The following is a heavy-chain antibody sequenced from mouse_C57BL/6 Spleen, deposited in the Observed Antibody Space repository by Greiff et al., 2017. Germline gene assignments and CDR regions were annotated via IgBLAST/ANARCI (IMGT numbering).Heavy chain of an antibody. D-gene: IGHD1-1*01. Sequence: VQLQQSGAELARPGASVKLSCKASGYTFTSYGISWVKQRTGQGLEWIGEIYPRSGNTYYNEKFKGKATLTADKSSSPAYMELRSLTSEDSAVYFCARSGDYYGSKYYYAMDYWGQGTSVTVSS. CDR1: GYTFTSYG. CDR2: IYPRSGNT. CDR3: ARSGDYYGSKYYYAMDY. V-gene: IGHV1-81*01. J-gene: IGHJ4*01.